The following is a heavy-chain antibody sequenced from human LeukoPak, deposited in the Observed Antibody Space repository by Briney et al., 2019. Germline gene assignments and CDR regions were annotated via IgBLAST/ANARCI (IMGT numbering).Heavy chain of an antibody. Sequence: GASVKVSCKASGYTFTSYGISWVRQAPGQGLEWMGWISAYNGNTNYAQKLQGRVTMTTDTSTSTAYMELRSLRPDDTAVYYCARDLALGYDILTGYDYWGQGTLVTVSS. J-gene: IGHJ4*02. CDR1: GYTFTSYG. CDR2: ISAYNGNT. V-gene: IGHV1-18*01. CDR3: ARDLALGYDILTGYDY. D-gene: IGHD3-9*01.